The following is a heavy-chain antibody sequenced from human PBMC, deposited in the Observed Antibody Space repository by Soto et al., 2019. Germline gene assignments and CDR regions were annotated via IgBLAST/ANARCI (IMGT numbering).Heavy chain of an antibody. CDR2: ISNDENIK. CDR1: GFNFGNFG. D-gene: IGHD5-12*01. Sequence: LRLSCVASGFNFGNFGMHWVRQAQGKGLEWLTVISNDENIKQDSVRGRFAIARDNSKNTLYLHLTSLRAEDTAIYYCARGLRGVLDYWGQGTLVTVSS. V-gene: IGHV3-33*01. J-gene: IGHJ4*02. CDR3: ARGLRGVLDY.